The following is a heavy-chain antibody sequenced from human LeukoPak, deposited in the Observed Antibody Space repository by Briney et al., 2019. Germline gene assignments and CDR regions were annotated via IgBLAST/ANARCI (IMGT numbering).Heavy chain of an antibody. CDR2: INTDGTST. Sequence: GGSLRLSCAASGFTFSSYGMHWVRQAPGKGLVWASRINTDGTSTSYADSVKGRFTIARDNAKNTLYLQMNSLRAEDTAIYYCAKDMTGLRDYWGQGTLVTVPS. CDR1: GFTFSSYG. CDR3: AKDMTGLRDY. J-gene: IGHJ4*02. V-gene: IGHV3-74*01. D-gene: IGHD3-16*01.